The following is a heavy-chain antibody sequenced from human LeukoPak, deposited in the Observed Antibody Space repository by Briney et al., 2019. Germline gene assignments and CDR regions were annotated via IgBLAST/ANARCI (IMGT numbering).Heavy chain of an antibody. CDR1: GFTFSSYN. CDR3: ARGTTVTGYFDL. D-gene: IGHD4-17*01. V-gene: IGHV3-30*04. J-gene: IGHJ2*01. CDR2: VSYDGSHE. Sequence: GGSLRLSCAASGFTFSSYNMHWVRQAPGKGLEWVALVSYDGSHEIYTDSVKGRFTISRDNSKNTLYLQTDRLRTEDTAVYYCARGTTVTGYFDLWGRGTLVTVSS.